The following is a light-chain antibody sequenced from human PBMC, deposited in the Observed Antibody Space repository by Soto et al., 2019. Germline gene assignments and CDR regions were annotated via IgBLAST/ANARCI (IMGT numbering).Light chain of an antibody. CDR3: TSYSSTSSVV. J-gene: IGLJ2*01. V-gene: IGLV2-14*03. CDR2: DVT. CDR1: RSDIGGYNY. Sequence: QSALTQPASVSGSPGQSITIPCTGTRSDIGGYNYVSWYQQHPDKAPKLIIYDVTSRPSGVSDRFSGSNSGNTASLTISGLQAEDEGDYHCTSYSSTSSVVFGGGTKLTVL.